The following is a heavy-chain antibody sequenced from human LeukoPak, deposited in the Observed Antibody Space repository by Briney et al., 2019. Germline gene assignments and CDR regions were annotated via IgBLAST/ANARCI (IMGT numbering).Heavy chain of an antibody. CDR2: ISGSSSYI. D-gene: IGHD1-26*01. V-gene: IGHV3-21*01. CDR1: GFTFSGYR. J-gene: IGHJ6*02. CDR3: ARDMGEPVYGMDV. Sequence: PGGSLRLSCATSGFTFSGYRMNWVRQAPGRGLEWVSSISGSSSYIYYTDSVKGRFTLSRDNAKNSLVLQMNSLRADDTGVYYCARDMGEPVYGMDVWGPGTTVTVSS.